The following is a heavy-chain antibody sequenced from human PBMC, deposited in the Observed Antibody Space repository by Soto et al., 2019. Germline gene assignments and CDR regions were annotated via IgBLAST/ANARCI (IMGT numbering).Heavy chain of an antibody. CDR1: GLTLSRFA. J-gene: IGHJ6*02. V-gene: IGHV3-30-3*01. Sequence: QVQLVESGGGVVQPGRSLRLYCAASGLTLSRFAMHWVRQAPGKGLERVAVIGYDGSNKDYADSVKGRFTISRDNSKNTLYLQMNSLRPEDTAVYYCARDPVNYYGSWTYGMDVWGQGTTVTVSS. CDR3: ARDPVNYYGSWTYGMDV. D-gene: IGHD3-10*01. CDR2: IGYDGSNK.